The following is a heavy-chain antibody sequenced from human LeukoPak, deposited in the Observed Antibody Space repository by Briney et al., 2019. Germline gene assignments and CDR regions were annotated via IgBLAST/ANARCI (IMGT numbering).Heavy chain of an antibody. CDR2: IIPIFGTA. Sequence: GASVKVSCKASGGTFSSYAISWVRQAPGQGLEWMGGIIPIFGTANYAQKFQGRVTITADESTSTAYMELSSLRSEETAVYYCATESGGDWLRIQHWGQGTLVTVSS. D-gene: IGHD2-21*02. J-gene: IGHJ1*01. CDR3: ATESGGDWLRIQH. V-gene: IGHV1-69*13. CDR1: GGTFSSYA.